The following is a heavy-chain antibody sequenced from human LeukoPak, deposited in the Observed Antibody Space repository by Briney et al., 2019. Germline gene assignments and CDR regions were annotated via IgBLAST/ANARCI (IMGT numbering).Heavy chain of an antibody. J-gene: IGHJ4*02. D-gene: IGHD2-15*01. CDR3: ARDAKPYVVVVAAHQV. V-gene: IGHV1-18*01. Sequence: ASVKVSCKASGYTFTSYGISWVRQAPGQGLEWMGWISAYNGNTNYAQKLQGRVTMTTDTSTSTAYMELRSLRSDDTAVCYCARDAKPYVVVVAAHQVWGQGTLVTVSS. CDR2: ISAYNGNT. CDR1: GYTFTSYG.